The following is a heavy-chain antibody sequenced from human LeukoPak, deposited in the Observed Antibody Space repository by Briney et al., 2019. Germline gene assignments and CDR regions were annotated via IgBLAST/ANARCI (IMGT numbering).Heavy chain of an antibody. Sequence: GGSLRLSCAASGFTFSNYRMNWVRQAPGQGLEWVSSISGSSSSIYYSDSVKGRFTMSRDNAKNSLYLQMYSLRADDTAVYFCARDPSQGDYGDYYYLDLWGKGTTVSVSS. CDR2: ISGSSSSI. V-gene: IGHV3-21*01. J-gene: IGHJ6*03. CDR1: GFTFSNYR. CDR3: ARDPSQGDYGDYYYLDL. D-gene: IGHD4-17*01.